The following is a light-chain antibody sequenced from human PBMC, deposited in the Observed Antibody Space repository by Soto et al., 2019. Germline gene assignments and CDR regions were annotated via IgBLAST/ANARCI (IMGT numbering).Light chain of an antibody. CDR1: QTVLYSSNNKNY. J-gene: IGKJ1*01. Sequence: DIVMTQSPDSLAVSLGERATINCKSSQTVLYSSNNKNYLAWYQQRPGQPPKLLISWASTRESGVPDRFSGSGSGTDFTLTISGLQAEDVAVYFCLQHYGTPRTFGQGTKVEL. V-gene: IGKV4-1*01. CDR3: LQHYGTPRT. CDR2: WAS.